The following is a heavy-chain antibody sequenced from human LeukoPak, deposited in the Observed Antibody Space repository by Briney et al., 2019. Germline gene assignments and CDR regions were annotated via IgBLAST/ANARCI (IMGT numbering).Heavy chain of an antibody. CDR3: AVGYSSGWYYDYFAS. V-gene: IGHV1-18*01. Sequence: ASVKVSCKASGYTFTSYGISWVRQAPGQGLEWMGWISAYNGNTNYAQKLQGRVTMTTDTSTSTAYMELRSLRYDDTAVYYCAVGYSSGWYYDYFASWGKGPLVTVSS. J-gene: IGHJ4*02. CDR1: GYTFTSYG. CDR2: ISAYNGNT. D-gene: IGHD6-19*01.